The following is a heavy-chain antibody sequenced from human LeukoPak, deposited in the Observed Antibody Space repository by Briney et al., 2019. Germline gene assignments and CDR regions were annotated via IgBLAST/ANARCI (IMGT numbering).Heavy chain of an antibody. CDR3: ARVVTPRYCSNPSCYWKGWFDP. CDR2: IIPIFGTA. V-gene: IGHV1-69*13. D-gene: IGHD2-2*01. J-gene: IGHJ5*02. Sequence: GASVKVSCKASGGTFSRYAMSWVRQAPGQGLEWMGGIIPIFGTASFAQKFQGRVTITADESTGTAYMELSSLRSEDTAVYYCARVVTPRYCSNPSCYWKGWFDPWGQGTLVTVSS. CDR1: GGTFSRYA.